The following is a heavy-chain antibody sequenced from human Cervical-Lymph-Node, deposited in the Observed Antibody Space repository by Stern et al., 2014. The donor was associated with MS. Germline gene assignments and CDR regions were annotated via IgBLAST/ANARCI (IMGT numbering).Heavy chain of an antibody. J-gene: IGHJ4*02. Sequence: QVQLVQSGAEVKKPGASVKVSCKASGYTFTGYYMHWVRQAPGQGLEWMGWINHNSGGTNYAQKFQGWVTMTRDTSISTAYMELSRLRSDDTAVYYCAREGVGDPGRFDYWGQGTLVTVSS. CDR2: INHNSGGT. V-gene: IGHV1-2*04. CDR3: AREGVGDPGRFDY. D-gene: IGHD1-26*01. CDR1: GYTFTGYY.